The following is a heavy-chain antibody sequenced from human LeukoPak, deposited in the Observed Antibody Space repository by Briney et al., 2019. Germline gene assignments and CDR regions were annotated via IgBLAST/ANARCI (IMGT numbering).Heavy chain of an antibody. V-gene: IGHV4-4*07. J-gene: IGHJ6*03. Sequence: PSETLSLTCTVSGGSISSYYWSWIRQPAGKGLEWIGRIYTSGSTNYNPSLKSRVTMSVDTSKNQFSLRLSSVTAADTAVYYCARDLTIFGVVHCYYYMDVWGKGTTVTVSS. CDR1: GGSISSYY. CDR2: IYTSGST. D-gene: IGHD3-3*01. CDR3: ARDLTIFGVVHCYYYMDV.